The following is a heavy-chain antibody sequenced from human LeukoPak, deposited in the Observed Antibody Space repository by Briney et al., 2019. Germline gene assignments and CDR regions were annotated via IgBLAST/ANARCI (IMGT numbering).Heavy chain of an antibody. J-gene: IGHJ4*02. CDR2: INQDGSEK. CDR1: GFTFSSYW. V-gene: IGHV3-7*01. Sequence: PGGSLRLSCAASGFTFSSYWMSWVRQAPGKGLEWVANINQDGSEKYYVDSVKGRFTISRDNAKNSLYLQMNSLRAEDTAVYYCARDWYGQQLDYWGQGTLVTVSS. CDR3: ARDWYGQQLDY. D-gene: IGHD6-13*01.